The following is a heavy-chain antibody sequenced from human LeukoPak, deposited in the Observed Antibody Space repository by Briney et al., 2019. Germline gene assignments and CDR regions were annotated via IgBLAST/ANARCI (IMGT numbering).Heavy chain of an antibody. CDR1: GFTFSDYY. CDR3: ARDWGYCSSTSCPYNWFDP. J-gene: IGHJ5*02. V-gene: IGHV3-11*01. D-gene: IGHD2-2*01. Sequence: GGSLRLSCAASGFTFSDYYMSWIRQAPGKGLEWVSYISSSGSTIYYADSVKGRFTISRDNAKNPLYLQRNSLRAEDTAVYYCARDWGYCSSTSCPYNWFDPWGQGTLVTVSS. CDR2: ISSSGSTI.